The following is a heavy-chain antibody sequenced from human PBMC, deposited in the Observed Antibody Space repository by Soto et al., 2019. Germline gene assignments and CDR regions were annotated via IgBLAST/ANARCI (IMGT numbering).Heavy chain of an antibody. J-gene: IGHJ6*02. CDR3: ARVGCSSTSCYPPYYYYGMDV. Sequence: QVQLQESGPGLVKPSETLSLTCTVSGGSISSYYWSWIRQPPGKGLEWIGYIYYSGSTNYNPSLKSRVTISVDTSKNQFSLKLSSVTAADTAVYYCARVGCSSTSCYPPYYYYGMDVWGQGTTVTVSS. CDR1: GGSISSYY. V-gene: IGHV4-59*01. CDR2: IYYSGST. D-gene: IGHD2-2*01.